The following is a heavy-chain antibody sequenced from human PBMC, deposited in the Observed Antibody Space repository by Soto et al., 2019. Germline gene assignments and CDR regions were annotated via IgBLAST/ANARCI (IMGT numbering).Heavy chain of an antibody. D-gene: IGHD2-2*02. V-gene: IGHV1-3*01. CDR3: ARDAFGYCSSTSCYMVSWFDP. J-gene: IGHJ5*02. CDR1: GYTFTSYA. CDR2: INAGNGNT. Sequence: ASVKVSCKASGYTFTSYAIHWVRQAPGQRLEWMGWINAGNGNTKYSQKFQGRVTITRDTSASTAYMELSSLRSEDTAVYYCARDAFGYCSSTSCYMVSWFDPWGQGTMVTV.